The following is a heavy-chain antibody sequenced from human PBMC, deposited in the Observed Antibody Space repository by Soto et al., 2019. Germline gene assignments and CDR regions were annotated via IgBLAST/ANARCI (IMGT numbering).Heavy chain of an antibody. CDR3: ARGAYCGGDCLPGQVSKWYFDL. CDR1: GFTFTDHA. D-gene: IGHD2-21*02. CDR2: VSYDGSNK. V-gene: IGHV3-30*09. J-gene: IGHJ2*01. Sequence: QVQLVEAGGGVVQPGRSLRLSCVASGFTFTDHAMHWVRQTPDKGLEWVAVVSYDGSNKYYVDSVKGRFAISRDNSRTTLFLQMNSLRPEDRSVYYCARGAYCGGDCLPGQVSKWYFDLWGRGTPVIVSS.